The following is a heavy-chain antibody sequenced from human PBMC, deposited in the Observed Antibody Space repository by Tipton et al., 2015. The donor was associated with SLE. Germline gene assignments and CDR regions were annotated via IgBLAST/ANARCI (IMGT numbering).Heavy chain of an antibody. V-gene: IGHV4-59*02. Sequence: TLSLTCTVSGGSVSRYYWTWIRQPPGKGLEWIGYVYYSGTTNYNPSLKSRVTISVDTSKNQFSLKLSSVTAADTAVYYCARDGDAIVGTSGAFDICGQGTMVTVSA. D-gene: IGHD2-15*01. CDR3: ARDGDAIVGTSGAFDI. J-gene: IGHJ3*02. CDR2: VYYSGTT. CDR1: GGSVSRYY.